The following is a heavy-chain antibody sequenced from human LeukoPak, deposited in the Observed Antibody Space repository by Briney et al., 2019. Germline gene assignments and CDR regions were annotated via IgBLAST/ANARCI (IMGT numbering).Heavy chain of an antibody. D-gene: IGHD5-18*01. V-gene: IGHV4-34*01. CDR1: GWSFSGYY. CDR2: INHSGST. Sequence: PSETLSLTCAVYGWSFSGYYWSWIRQPPGKGLEWIGEINHSGSTNYNPSLKSRVTISVDTSKNQFSLKLSSVTAADTAVYYCTRGQKYISGYTVTELGSGYFDYWGQGTLVTVSS. CDR3: TRGQKYISGYTVTELGSGYFDY. J-gene: IGHJ4*02.